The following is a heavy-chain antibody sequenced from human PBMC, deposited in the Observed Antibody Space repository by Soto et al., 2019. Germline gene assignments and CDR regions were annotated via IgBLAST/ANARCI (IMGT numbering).Heavy chain of an antibody. CDR1: GVSISSGDYY. V-gene: IGHV4-39*01. D-gene: IGHD4-4*01. J-gene: IGHJ5*02. Sequence: SETLSLTCTVSGVSISSGDYYWSWIRQTPGKGLEWIGYIYYSESTYYNPSLKSRFTVSLDTSENQFSLKLSSFTAADTAVYYCARHPSNFWFDPWGQGTLVTVSS. CDR2: IYYSEST. CDR3: ARHPSNFWFDP.